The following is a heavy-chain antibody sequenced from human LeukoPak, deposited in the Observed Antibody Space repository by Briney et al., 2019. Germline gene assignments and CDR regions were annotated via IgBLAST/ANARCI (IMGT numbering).Heavy chain of an antibody. V-gene: IGHV4-4*07. CDR3: ARDVVMGYCSGGTCYNNCFDR. CDR2: IHSDGSA. D-gene: IGHD2-15*01. Sequence: SETLSLTCSVSGGSISGFYWSWIRQPAGARLEWIGRIHSDGSATYNPSLQSRLTMSVGTSKNQFSLKLNSVTAADTALYYCARDVVMGYCSGGTCYNNCFDRWGQGTLVTVSS. CDR1: GGSISGFY. J-gene: IGHJ5*02.